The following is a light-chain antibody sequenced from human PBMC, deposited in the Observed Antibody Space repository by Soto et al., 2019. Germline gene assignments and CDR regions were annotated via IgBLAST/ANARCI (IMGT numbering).Light chain of an antibody. V-gene: IGKV3-20*01. CDR3: QQYGSAPQT. J-gene: IGKJ1*01. Sequence: EIVLTQSPGTLSLSPGERATLSCRASQSVSSSYLAWYQQKPGQAPRLLIYDASSRATGIPDRFSGSGSGTDCTLTISRLEPEDFAVYYCQQYGSAPQTFGQGTKVEIK. CDR1: QSVSSSY. CDR2: DAS.